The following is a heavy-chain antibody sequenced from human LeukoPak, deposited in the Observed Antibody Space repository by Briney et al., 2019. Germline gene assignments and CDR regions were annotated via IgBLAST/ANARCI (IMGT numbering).Heavy chain of an antibody. Sequence: PGGSLRLSCSASGFTFSSYAMHWVRQAPGKGLEYVSAISSNGGSTYYADSVKGRFTISRDDSKNTLYLQMGSLRAEDMAVYYCVRDKGLGNTMVRGVILDYWGQGTLVTVSS. CDR2: ISSNGGST. CDR1: GFTFSSYA. J-gene: IGHJ4*02. D-gene: IGHD3-10*01. CDR3: VRDKGLGNTMVRGVILDY. V-gene: IGHV3-64D*09.